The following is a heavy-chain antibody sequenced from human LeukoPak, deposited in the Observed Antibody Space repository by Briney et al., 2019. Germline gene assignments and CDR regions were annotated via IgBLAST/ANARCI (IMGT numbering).Heavy chain of an antibody. J-gene: IGHJ4*02. CDR3: ARSSYYYDSSGYYYLDY. CDR2: INPNSGGT. Sequence: ASVKVSCKASGYTFTDYYMHWVRQAPGQGLEWMGWINPNSGGTNYAQKFQGRVTMTRDTSTSTAYMELSRLRSDDTAVYYCARSSYYYDSSGYYYLDYWGRGTLVTVSS. V-gene: IGHV1-2*02. CDR1: GYTFTDYY. D-gene: IGHD3-22*01.